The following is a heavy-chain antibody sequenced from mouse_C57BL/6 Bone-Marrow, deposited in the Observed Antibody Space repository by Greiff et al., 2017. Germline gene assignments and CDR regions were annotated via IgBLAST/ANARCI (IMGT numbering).Heavy chain of an antibody. CDR2: IDPNSGGT. Sequence: QVQLQQPGAELVKPGASVKLSCKASGYTFTSYWMHWVKQRPGRGLEWIGRIDPNSGGTKYNEKFKSKATLTVDKPSSTAYMQLSSLTSEDSAVYYCARGPITTVVARYFDYWGQGTTLTVSS. V-gene: IGHV1-72*01. D-gene: IGHD1-1*01. J-gene: IGHJ2*01. CDR1: GYTFTSYW. CDR3: ARGPITTVVARYFDY.